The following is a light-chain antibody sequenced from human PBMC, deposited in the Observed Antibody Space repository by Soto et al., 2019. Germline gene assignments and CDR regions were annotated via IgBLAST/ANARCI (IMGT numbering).Light chain of an antibody. Sequence: DLHMTHAPCTLSASVVDRVTITCRASQSCRNSLAWYQQKAGKAPTLLIYDASTLQSGVPSRFSGSGSGTEFSLTISSLQPEDFATYYCLCYITYPWTFGQGTKVDIK. CDR2: DAS. CDR3: LCYITYPWT. CDR1: QSCRNS. J-gene: IGKJ1*01. V-gene: IGKV1-5*01.